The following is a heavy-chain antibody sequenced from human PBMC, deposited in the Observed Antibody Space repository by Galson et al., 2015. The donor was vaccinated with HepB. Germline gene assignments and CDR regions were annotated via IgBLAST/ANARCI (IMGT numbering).Heavy chain of an antibody. CDR3: ARDKRGAYSNSLWYYYGMDV. J-gene: IGHJ6*02. Sequence: SVKVSCKASGYTFVNYGMHWVRQAPGQRLEWLGWVNAVNGDTKCSQKFQDRVTITRDTSASTVYVELSSLRSEDTAVYYCARDKRGAYSNSLWYYYGMDVWGQGTTVAVSS. CDR2: VNAVNGDT. V-gene: IGHV1-3*01. D-gene: IGHD3-10*01. CDR1: GYTFVNYG.